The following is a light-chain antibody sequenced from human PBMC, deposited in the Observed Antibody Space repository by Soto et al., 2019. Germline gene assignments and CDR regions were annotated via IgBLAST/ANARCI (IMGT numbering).Light chain of an antibody. V-gene: IGKV3-20*01. CDR2: GAS. CDR1: QSVSSSY. CDR3: QQYGSSRT. Sequence: IVLTKSPGPLSLSPGERATLSCRASQSVSSSYLAWYQQKPGQAPRLLIYGASSRATGIPDRFSGSGSGTDFTLTISRLEPEDFAVYYSQQYGSSRTFGQGTKV. J-gene: IGKJ1*01.